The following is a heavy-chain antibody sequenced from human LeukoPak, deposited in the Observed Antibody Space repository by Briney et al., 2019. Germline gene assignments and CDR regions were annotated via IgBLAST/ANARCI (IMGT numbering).Heavy chain of an antibody. Sequence: PSETLSLTCAVSGGSVSSGGYSWSWIRQPPGKGLEWIGFIYHSGNTYYGPSLKSRVCISLDRSKNHFSLKLSSVTAADTAVYYCATTPPDCSGGSCYSGNWFDPWGQGTLVTVSS. D-gene: IGHD2-15*01. J-gene: IGHJ5*02. CDR3: ATTPPDCSGGSCYSGNWFDP. CDR2: IYHSGNT. CDR1: GGSVSSGGYS. V-gene: IGHV4-30-2*01.